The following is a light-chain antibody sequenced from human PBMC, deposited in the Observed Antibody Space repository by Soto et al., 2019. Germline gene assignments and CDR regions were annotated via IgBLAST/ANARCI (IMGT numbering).Light chain of an antibody. Sequence: EIVLTQSPGTLSLSPGERATLSCRASQSVSSSYLAWYQQKPGQAPRLPIYGASSRATGIPDRFSGSGPGTDFTLTISRLEPEDFAVYSCQQYGSSPLTFGGGTKVDIK. J-gene: IGKJ4*01. V-gene: IGKV3-20*01. CDR2: GAS. CDR3: QQYGSSPLT. CDR1: QSVSSSY.